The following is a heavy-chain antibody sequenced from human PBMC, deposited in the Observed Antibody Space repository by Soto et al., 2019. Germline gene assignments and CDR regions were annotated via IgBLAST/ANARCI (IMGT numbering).Heavy chain of an antibody. CDR3: APLPVSLSGPYGIHV. CDR1: GYSVSSSDYY. J-gene: IGHJ6*02. V-gene: IGHV4-39*01. Sequence: PSETLSLTCSVPGYSVSSSDYYWAWIRQPPGKGLEWIGSMLYSGLTYYNPSLKSRVTLSVDTSKNQFSVRLNSVTASDTAVYYCAPLPVSLSGPYGIHVWGQGTTVTVSS. D-gene: IGHD2-15*01. CDR2: MLYSGLT.